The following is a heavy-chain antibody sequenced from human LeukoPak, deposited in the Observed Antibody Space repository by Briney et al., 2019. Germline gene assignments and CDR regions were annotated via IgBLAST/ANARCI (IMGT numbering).Heavy chain of an antibody. CDR1: GYTFTSNA. CDR2: ISAGSGKT. V-gene: IGHV1-3*03. J-gene: IGHJ4*02. D-gene: IGHD5-18*01. Sequence: ASVKVSSKASGYTFTSNAIHWVRQAPGQRLEWMGWISAGSGKTKFSQEFQGRVTITSDTSASTVYMELSSLRSEDMAVYYCARDTAMVMDYWGQGTLVTVSS. CDR3: ARDTAMVMDY.